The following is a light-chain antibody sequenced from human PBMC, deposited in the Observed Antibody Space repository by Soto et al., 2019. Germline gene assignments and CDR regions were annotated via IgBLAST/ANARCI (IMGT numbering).Light chain of an antibody. Sequence: DIVMTQSPDSLGVSLGERATINCKSSQSVLYTSNNQNYLAWYQQKSGQPPKLLIYGASARESGVPARFSGSGSGTDFTLTISGLQADDVAVYYCQQYDLGPFTFGPGTKVDIK. CDR1: QSVLYTSNNQNY. J-gene: IGKJ3*01. V-gene: IGKV4-1*01. CDR3: QQYDLGPFT. CDR2: GAS.